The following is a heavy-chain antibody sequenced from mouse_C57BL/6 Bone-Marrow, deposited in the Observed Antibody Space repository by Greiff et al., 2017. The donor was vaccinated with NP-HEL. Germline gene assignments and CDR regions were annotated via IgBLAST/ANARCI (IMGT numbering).Heavy chain of an antibody. CDR1: GYTFTEYT. Sequence: QVQLQQSGAELVKPGASVKLSCKASGYTFTEYTIHWVKQRSGQGLEWIGWFYPGSGSIKYNEKFKDKATLTADKSSSTVYMELSRLTSEDSAVYFCARHESPNSSGSNYAMDYWGQGTSVTVSS. V-gene: IGHV1-62-2*01. CDR3: ARHESPNSSGSNYAMDY. J-gene: IGHJ4*01. D-gene: IGHD3-2*02. CDR2: FYPGSGSI.